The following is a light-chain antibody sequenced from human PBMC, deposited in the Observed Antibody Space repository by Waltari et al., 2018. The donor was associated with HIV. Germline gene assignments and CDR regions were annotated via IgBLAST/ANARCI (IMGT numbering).Light chain of an antibody. CDR1: SSEVGAYNH. CDR2: EVF. J-gene: IGLJ2*01. V-gene: IGLV2-14*01. CDR3: SSYTSRNTVV. Sequence: QSALTQPASVSGSPGQSITISCSGTSSEVGAYNHSPWYRHHPGKAPELMIYEVFNRPSGVSNRFSDSKSDNTASLTISGLQADDEADYYCSSYTSRNTVVFGGGTKVTVL.